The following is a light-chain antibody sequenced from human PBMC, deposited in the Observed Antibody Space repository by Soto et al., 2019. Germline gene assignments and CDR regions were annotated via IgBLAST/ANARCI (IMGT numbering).Light chain of an antibody. CDR1: QSISTW. Sequence: DIQMTQSPSTLSASVGDRXTITXRASQSISTWLAWYQQKPGKAPNLLIQKASSLESGVPSRFSGSGSGTEFTLTISSLQPXXCAXXXCQXYGYYRTFGQGTKVEI. J-gene: IGKJ1*01. CDR2: KAS. CDR3: QXYGYYRT. V-gene: IGKV1-5*03.